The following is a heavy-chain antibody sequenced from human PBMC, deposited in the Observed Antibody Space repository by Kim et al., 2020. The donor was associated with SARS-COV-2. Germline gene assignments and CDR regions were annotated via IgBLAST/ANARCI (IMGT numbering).Heavy chain of an antibody. CDR3: ARDRKFAFSGYSSSWYGVGYFDY. CDR1: GFTFSSYS. CDR2: ISSSSSYI. D-gene: IGHD6-13*01. V-gene: IGHV3-21*01. J-gene: IGHJ4*02. Sequence: GGSLRLSCAASGFTFSSYSMNWVRQAPGKGLEWVSSISSSSSYIYYADSVKGRFTISRDNAKNSLYLQMNSLRAEDTAVYYCARDRKFAFSGYSSSWYGVGYFDYWGQGTLVTVSS.